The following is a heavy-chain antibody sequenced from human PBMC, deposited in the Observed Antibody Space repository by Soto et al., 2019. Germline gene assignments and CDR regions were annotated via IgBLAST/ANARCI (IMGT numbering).Heavy chain of an antibody. D-gene: IGHD4-17*01. Sequence: EVQLEESGGGLVQPGGSLRLSCAASGFTFSRFWMHWVRQAPGKGLVWVSRISPDGRNTVYADSVKGRFTISRDNAKNTLYLQMNSLRAEDSAVYFCTAPYGGPTVNLWGQGAMVTVSS. J-gene: IGHJ3*01. V-gene: IGHV3-74*01. CDR3: TAPYGGPTVNL. CDR1: GFTFSRFW. CDR2: ISPDGRNT.